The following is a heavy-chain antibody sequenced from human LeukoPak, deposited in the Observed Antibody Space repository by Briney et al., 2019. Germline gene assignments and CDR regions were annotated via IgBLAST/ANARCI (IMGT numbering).Heavy chain of an antibody. CDR2: INAGNGNT. J-gene: IGHJ5*02. D-gene: IGHD4-17*01. Sequence: ASVKVSCKASGYTFTSYAMHWVRQAPGQRLEWMGWINAGNGNTKYSQKFQVRVTITRDTSASTAYMELSSLRSEDTAVYYCAKQYGDYGVDPWGQGTLVTVSS. V-gene: IGHV1-3*01. CDR1: GYTFTSYA. CDR3: AKQYGDYGVDP.